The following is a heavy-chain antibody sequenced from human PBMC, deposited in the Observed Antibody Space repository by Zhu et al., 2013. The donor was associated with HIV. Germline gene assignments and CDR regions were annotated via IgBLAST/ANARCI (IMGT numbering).Heavy chain of an antibody. V-gene: IGHV1-18*04. CDR3: ARDLEPGIAAAGHSDY. CDR2: ISAYNGNT. J-gene: IGHJ4*02. Sequence: QVQLVQSGAEVKKPGASVKVSCKASGYTFTSYGISWVRQAPGQGLEWMGWISAYNGNTNYAQKIEGRVTMSTDTSTRTAYMDLRSLRSDDTAVYYCARDLEPGIAAAGHSDYWGQGTLVTVSS. CDR1: GYTFTSYG. D-gene: IGHD6-13*01.